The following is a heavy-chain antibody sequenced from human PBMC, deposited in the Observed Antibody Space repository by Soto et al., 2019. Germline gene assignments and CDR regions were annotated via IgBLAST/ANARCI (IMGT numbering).Heavy chain of an antibody. J-gene: IGHJ4*02. CDR2: IIPIFGTA. V-gene: IGHV1-69*13. D-gene: IGHD3-3*01. Sequence: SVKVSCKASGGTFSSHAISWVRQAPGQGLEWMGGIIPIFGTANYAQKFQGRVTITADESTSTAYMELSSLRSEDTAVYYCARDTPPGSYDFWSGYSNWGQGTLVTVSS. CDR1: GGTFSSHA. CDR3: ARDTPPGSYDFWSGYSN.